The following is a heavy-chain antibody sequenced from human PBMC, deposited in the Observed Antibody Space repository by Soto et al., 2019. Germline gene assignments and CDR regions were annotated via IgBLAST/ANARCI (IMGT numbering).Heavy chain of an antibody. Sequence: GGSLRLSCAASGFTFSSYSMNWVRQAPGKGLEWVSYISSSSTIYYADSVKGRFTISRDNAKNSLYLQMNSLRDEDTAVYYCARDYGHLPAATFDYWGQGTLVTVSS. D-gene: IGHD2-2*01. V-gene: IGHV3-48*02. CDR1: GFTFSSYS. CDR3: ARDYGHLPAATFDY. CDR2: ISSSSTI. J-gene: IGHJ4*02.